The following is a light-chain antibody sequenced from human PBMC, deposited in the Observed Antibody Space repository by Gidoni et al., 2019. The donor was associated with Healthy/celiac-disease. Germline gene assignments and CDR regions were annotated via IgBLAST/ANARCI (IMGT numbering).Light chain of an antibody. Sequence: QSALTQHASVSVSPAQSITISCPGTSSDFGGYNYVSWYQQHPGKAPKLMIYEVSNRPSGVSNRFSGSKSGNTASLTISGLQAEDEADYYCSSYTSSSFLFGGGTKLTVL. CDR3: SSYTSSSFL. J-gene: IGLJ2*01. V-gene: IGLV2-14*01. CDR1: SSDFGGYNY. CDR2: EVS.